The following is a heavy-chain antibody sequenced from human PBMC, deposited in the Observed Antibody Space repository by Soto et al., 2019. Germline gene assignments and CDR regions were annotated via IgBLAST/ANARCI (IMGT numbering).Heavy chain of an antibody. CDR1: GFSFSTYS. D-gene: IGHD6-6*01. CDR2: ISSRSNTI. J-gene: IGHJ6*02. CDR3: ARGGSSSDNGMDV. V-gene: IGHV3-48*02. Sequence: EVQLVAAGGGLVQPGGSLRLSCAASGFSFSTYSMNWVRQAPGKGLEWVSYISSRSNTIYYVDSVKGRFTISRDNAKNSLYLQMNSQREEDTVVYYCARGGSSSDNGMDVWGQGTTVTVSS.